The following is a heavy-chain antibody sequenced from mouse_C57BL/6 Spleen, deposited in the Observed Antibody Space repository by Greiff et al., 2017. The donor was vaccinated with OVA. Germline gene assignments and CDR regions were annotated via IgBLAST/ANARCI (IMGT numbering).Heavy chain of an antibody. CDR3: AQTGTPAWFAY. Sequence: EVQLQQSGPELVKPGASVKISCKASGYSFTGYYMNWVKQSPEKSLEWIGEINPSTGGTTYNQKFKAKATLTVDKSSSTAYMQLKSLTSEDSAVYYCAQTGTPAWFAYWGQGTLVTVSA. CDR2: INPSTGGT. D-gene: IGHD4-1*01. J-gene: IGHJ3*01. V-gene: IGHV1-42*01. CDR1: GYSFTGYY.